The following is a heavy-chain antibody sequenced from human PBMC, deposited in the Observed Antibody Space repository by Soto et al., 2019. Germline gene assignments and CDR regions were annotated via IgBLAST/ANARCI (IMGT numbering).Heavy chain of an antibody. CDR1: GFSFNFFW. Sequence: GGSLRLSCATSGFSFNFFWMTWVRQAPGKGLEWVANINKDGSEKYYVDSVKGRFTVSRGNAKNSLDLQMNSLRVEDTAVYYCARHQRIAPSRGVYSQYYGMDVWGQGTTVTVSS. D-gene: IGHD6-13*01. CDR2: INKDGSEK. J-gene: IGHJ6*02. V-gene: IGHV3-7*05. CDR3: ARHQRIAPSRGVYSQYYGMDV.